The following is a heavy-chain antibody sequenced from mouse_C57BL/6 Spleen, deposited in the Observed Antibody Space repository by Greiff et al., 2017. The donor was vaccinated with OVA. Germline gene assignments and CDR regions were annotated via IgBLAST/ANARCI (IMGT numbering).Heavy chain of an antibody. V-gene: IGHV7-3*01. J-gene: IGHJ4*01. CDR1: GFTFTDYY. Sequence: EVMLVESGGGLVQPGGSLSLSCAASGFTFTDYYMSWVRQPPGKALEWMGFIRNKANGYTTEYSASVKGRFTISRDNSQSILYLQRNALRAEDSATYYCARYRGLRAYAMDYWGQGTSVTVSS. CDR2: IRNKANGYTT. D-gene: IGHD2-4*01. CDR3: ARYRGLRAYAMDY.